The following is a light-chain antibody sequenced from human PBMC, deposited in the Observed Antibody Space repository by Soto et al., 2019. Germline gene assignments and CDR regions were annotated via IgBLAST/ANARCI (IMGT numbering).Light chain of an antibody. CDR3: QQYDNWPIT. J-gene: IGKJ5*01. Sequence: DIGMTQSPATLSVSPGERAHLSCRASQSININLAWYQQKPGQAPRLLIYGASTRATGLPARISGSGSGTEFTLIISSLQSEDSAVYYCQQYDNWPITFGQGTRLEIK. CDR1: QSININ. V-gene: IGKV3-15*01. CDR2: GAS.